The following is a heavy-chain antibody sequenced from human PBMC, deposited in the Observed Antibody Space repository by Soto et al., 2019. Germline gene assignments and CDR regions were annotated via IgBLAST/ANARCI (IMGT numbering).Heavy chain of an antibody. CDR3: ANSFYYNSGSYYPFQY. V-gene: IGHV3-30*18. D-gene: IGHD3-10*01. J-gene: IGHJ4*02. Sequence: QGQLVESGGGVVQPGRFLRLSCAASGFTFRSYGMHWVRQGPGKGLEWVAVISYDGNNEYYADSVKGRFTISRDKAENTLYRQMNSLRAEDTAVYYCANSFYYNSGSYYPFQYWGQGTLVTVSS. CDR2: ISYDGNNE. CDR1: GFTFRSYG.